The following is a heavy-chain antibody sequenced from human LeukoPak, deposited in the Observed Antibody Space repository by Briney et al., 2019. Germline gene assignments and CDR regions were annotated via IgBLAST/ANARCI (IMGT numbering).Heavy chain of an antibody. Sequence: GESLKISCKGSGYTFSSYAMSWVRRAPGKGLEWVSAISGSGGSTYYADSVKGRFTISRDNSKNTLYLQMNSLRAEDTAVYYCAKDVDIVATYFDYWGQGTLVTVSS. D-gene: IGHD5-12*01. V-gene: IGHV3-23*01. CDR1: GYTFSSYA. J-gene: IGHJ4*02. CDR3: AKDVDIVATYFDY. CDR2: ISGSGGST.